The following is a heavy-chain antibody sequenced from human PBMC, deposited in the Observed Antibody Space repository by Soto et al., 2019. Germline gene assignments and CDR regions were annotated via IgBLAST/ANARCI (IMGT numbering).Heavy chain of an antibody. CDR1: GGSISSGGYY. D-gene: IGHD2-8*01. Sequence: QVQLQESGPGLVKPSQTLSLTCTVSGGSISSGGYYWSWIRQHPGKGLEWIGYIYYSGSTYYNPSLKSRVTISVDTSKNQFSPKLSSVTAADTAVYYCAGYRRYCTNGVCYTRNAFDIWGQGTMVTVSS. J-gene: IGHJ3*02. CDR2: IYYSGST. V-gene: IGHV4-31*03. CDR3: AGYRRYCTNGVCYTRNAFDI.